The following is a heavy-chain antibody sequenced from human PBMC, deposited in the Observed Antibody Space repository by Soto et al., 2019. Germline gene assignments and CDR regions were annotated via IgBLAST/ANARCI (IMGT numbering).Heavy chain of an antibody. CDR3: ARSVAVPGAHIDY. CDR2: VYYTGST. J-gene: IGHJ4*02. D-gene: IGHD6-19*01. V-gene: IGHV4-59*01. Sequence: TLSLTCSVSGGSISGSYWSWIRQSPGKGLEWLGYVYYTGSTNYSPSLRSRVSISVDTSKNEFSLRLSSVTAADAAVYFCARSVAVPGAHIDYWGQGTQVTVSS. CDR1: GGSISGSY.